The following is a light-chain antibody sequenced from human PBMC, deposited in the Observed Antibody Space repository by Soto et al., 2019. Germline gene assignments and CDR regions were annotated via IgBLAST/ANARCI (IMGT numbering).Light chain of an antibody. J-gene: IGLJ2*01. V-gene: IGLV2-14*01. Sequence: QSALTQPASVSGSPGQSITISCTGTSSDVGGYNYVSWYQQHPGKAPKLMIYDVSNRPSGVSNRFSGSRSGNTASLTISGLQAEYEADYDCSSYTSSSTLGHVVFGGGTKLTVL. CDR2: DVS. CDR3: SSYTSSSTLGHVV. CDR1: SSDVGGYNY.